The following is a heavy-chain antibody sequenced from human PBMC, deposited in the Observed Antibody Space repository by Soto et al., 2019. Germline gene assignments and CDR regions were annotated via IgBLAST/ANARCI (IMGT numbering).Heavy chain of an antibody. J-gene: IGHJ6*02. CDR1: GGTFSSYA. V-gene: IGHV1-69*06. D-gene: IGHD4-4*01. CDR3: ARVPERNYYYYSSGMDV. CDR2: IVPIFGTA. Sequence: QVQLVQSGAEVKKPGSSVKVSCKASGGTFSSYAISCVRQAPGQGLEWMGGIVPIFGTANYAQKFQGRVTITADKYTSTAYMELSSMRSEDTAVYYCARVPERNYYYYSSGMDVWGQGTTATVSS.